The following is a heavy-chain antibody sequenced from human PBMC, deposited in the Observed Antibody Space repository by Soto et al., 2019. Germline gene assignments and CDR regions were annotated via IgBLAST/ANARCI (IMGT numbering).Heavy chain of an antibody. CDR3: ARDSPQYGMDV. CDR2: ISTFNGDT. Sequence: QVHLVQSGAEVKKPGASVKVSCKASGYSFTSYGISWVRQAPGHGLQWMGRISTFNGDTNYAQNVQGRVTMTTDTSTTTTYMELRSLRSDDTAVYYCARDSPQYGMDVWGQGTTVTVSS. J-gene: IGHJ6*02. CDR1: GYSFTSYG. V-gene: IGHV1-18*01.